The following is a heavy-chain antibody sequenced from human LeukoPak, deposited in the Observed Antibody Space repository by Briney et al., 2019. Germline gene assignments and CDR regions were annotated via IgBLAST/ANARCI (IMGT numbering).Heavy chain of an antibody. J-gene: IGHJ4*02. CDR1: GGSVSTGSYY. D-gene: IGHD6-13*01. Sequence: PSETLSLTCTVSGGSVSTGSYYWSWIRQPPGKGLEWIGHIFYSGSTNYNPSLKSRVTISVDTSKNQFSLKLSSVTAADTAVYYCARVRRFEIAAAGTFDYWGQGTLVTVSS. V-gene: IGHV4-61*01. CDR3: ARVRRFEIAAAGTFDY. CDR2: IFYSGST.